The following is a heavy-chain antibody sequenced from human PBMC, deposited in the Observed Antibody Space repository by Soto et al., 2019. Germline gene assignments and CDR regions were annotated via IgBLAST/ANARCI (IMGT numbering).Heavy chain of an antibody. V-gene: IGHV3-13*05. Sequence: QLVESGGGLTQAGGSLRLSCVGSGFFFNNYDMHWVRQVRGKGLEWVSAIGAADDPYYSVSVKGRFIVSRDNAQKSLYFQMNTRRAADTAVYFCARAYTGQLPRRGDYYYALDVWGRGTTVTVSS. CDR1: GFFFNNYD. CDR2: IGAADDP. CDR3: ARAYTGQLPRRGDYYYALDV. D-gene: IGHD2-2*01. J-gene: IGHJ6*02.